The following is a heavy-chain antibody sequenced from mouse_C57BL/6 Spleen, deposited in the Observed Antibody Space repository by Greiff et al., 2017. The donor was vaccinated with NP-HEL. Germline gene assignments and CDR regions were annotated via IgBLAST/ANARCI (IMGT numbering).Heavy chain of an antibody. CDR2: INPNNGGT. J-gene: IGHJ1*03. CDR3: ARGANGWYFDV. V-gene: IGHV1-18*01. CDR1: GYTFTDYN. Sequence: SGPELVQPGASVKIPCKASGYTFTDYNMDWVKQSHGKSLEWIGDINPNNGGTTYNQKFKGKATLTVDKSSSTAYMKLRSLTSEDTAVYYCARGANGWYFDVWGTGTTVTVSS.